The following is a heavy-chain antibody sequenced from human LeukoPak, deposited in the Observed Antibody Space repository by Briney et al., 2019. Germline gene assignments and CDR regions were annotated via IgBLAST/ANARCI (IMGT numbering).Heavy chain of an antibody. CDR3: ARVSLGSSGYYTHYYYGMDV. Sequence: SVKVSCKASGYTFTSYDINWVRQATGQGLEWMGGIIPIFGTANYAQKFQGRVTITADESTSTAYMELSSLRSEDTAVYYCARVSLGSSGYYTHYYYGMDVWGQGTTVTVS. V-gene: IGHV1-69*13. CDR2: IIPIFGTA. CDR1: GYTFTSYD. J-gene: IGHJ6*02. D-gene: IGHD3-22*01.